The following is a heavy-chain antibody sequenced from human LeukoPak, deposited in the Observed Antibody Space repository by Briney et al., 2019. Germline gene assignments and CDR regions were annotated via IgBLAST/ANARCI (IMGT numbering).Heavy chain of an antibody. CDR1: GFTFSSYW. V-gene: IGHV3-74*01. CDR2: INSDGSST. J-gene: IGHJ4*02. CDR3: ARGGYYYDSSGYYSWIDY. Sequence: GSLRLSCAASGFTFSSYWMHWVRQAPGKGLVWVSRINSDGSSTSYADSVKGRFTISRDNAKNTLYLQMNSLRAEDTAVYYCARGGYYYDSSGYYSWIDYRGQGTLVTVSS. D-gene: IGHD3-22*01.